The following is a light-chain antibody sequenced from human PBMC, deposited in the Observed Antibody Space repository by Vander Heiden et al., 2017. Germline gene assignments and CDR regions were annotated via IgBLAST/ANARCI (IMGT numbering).Light chain of an antibody. CDR3: VLYMGSGISV. CDR2: STN. J-gene: IGLJ2*01. CDR1: SGSVSTSYH. V-gene: IGLV8-61*01. Sequence: QTVVTQEPSFSVSPGGTVTLTCGLSSGSVSTSYHPSWYQQTPGQAPRTLMYSTNTRSSGVPDRFSGSVLGNKAALTITGAQADDESDYYCVLYMGSGISVFGGGTKLTGL.